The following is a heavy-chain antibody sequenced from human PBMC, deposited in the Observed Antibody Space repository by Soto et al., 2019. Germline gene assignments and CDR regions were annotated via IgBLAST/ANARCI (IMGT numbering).Heavy chain of an antibody. Sequence: QVQLVQSGAEVKKPGSSVKVSCKASGGTFSSYAISWVRQAPGQGLEWMGGIIPIFGTANYAQKFQGRVTITADESTSTAYMELSSLRSEDTAVYYCGAAADSGRGFYYYYGMDVWGQGTTVTVSS. CDR3: GAAADSGRGFYYYYGMDV. J-gene: IGHJ6*02. V-gene: IGHV1-69*01. CDR2: IIPIFGTA. CDR1: GGTFSSYA. D-gene: IGHD6-13*01.